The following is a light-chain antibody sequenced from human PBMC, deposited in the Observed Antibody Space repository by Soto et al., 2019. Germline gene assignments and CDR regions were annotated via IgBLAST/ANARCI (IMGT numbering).Light chain of an antibody. CDR3: QQYNNWPRT. CDR1: QSVSSN. V-gene: IGKV3-15*01. CDR2: GAS. J-gene: IGKJ1*01. Sequence: DIMMTQSPATLSVSPGERATLPYRASQSVSSNLAWYQQKPGQAPRLLIYGASTRATGIPARFSGSGSGTEFTLTINSLQSEDFAVYYCQQYNNWPRTFGQGTNADIK.